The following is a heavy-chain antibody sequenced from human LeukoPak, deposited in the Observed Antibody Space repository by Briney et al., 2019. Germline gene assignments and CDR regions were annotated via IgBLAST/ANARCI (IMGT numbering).Heavy chain of an antibody. V-gene: IGHV3-7*01. J-gene: IGHJ3*01. CDR3: ARVRFWSADPFEF. D-gene: IGHD3-3*01. CDR1: GFIFNNYW. CDR2: IRPDGDDR. Sequence: GGSLRLSCAASGFIFNNYWMTWVRQAPGKGLEWVANIRPDGDDRNFVDSVKGRFTISRDSAKRTVYLQMNSLRAEDTAVYYCARVRFWSADPFEFWGQGTMVTVSS.